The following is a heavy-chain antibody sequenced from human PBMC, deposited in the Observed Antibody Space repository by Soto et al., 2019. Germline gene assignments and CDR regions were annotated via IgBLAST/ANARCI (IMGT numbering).Heavy chain of an antibody. CDR1: GFSLSASGVG. CDR3: AHKGWGDRILDY. V-gene: IGHV2-5*02. J-gene: IGHJ4*02. CDR2: VYWDDSK. Sequence: GSGPTLVNATRTLTLTCTFSGFSLSASGVGVGWIRQPPGKALEWLAIVYWDDSKHYIPSLESRLTITKDTSKNQVVLTMTNMDPVDTATYYCAHKGWGDRILDYWGQGTLVTVSS. D-gene: IGHD3-16*01.